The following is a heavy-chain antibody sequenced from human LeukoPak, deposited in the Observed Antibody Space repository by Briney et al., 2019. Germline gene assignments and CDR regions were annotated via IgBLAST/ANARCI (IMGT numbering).Heavy chain of an antibody. V-gene: IGHV3-74*01. Sequence: GGSLRLSCAVSGFAFGSEAMSWVRQAPGKGLVWVSRINTDGSTTNYADSVKGRFTISRDNAKNTLDLQMNSLRADDTAMYYCVRVGLTTVVPGLHAFDIWGQGTIVSVSS. J-gene: IGHJ3*02. D-gene: IGHD4-23*01. CDR2: INTDGSTT. CDR1: GFAFGSEA. CDR3: VRVGLTTVVPGLHAFDI.